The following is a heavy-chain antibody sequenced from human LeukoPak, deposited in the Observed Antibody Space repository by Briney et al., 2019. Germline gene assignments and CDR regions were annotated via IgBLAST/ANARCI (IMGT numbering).Heavy chain of an antibody. J-gene: IGHJ4*02. Sequence: SETLSLTCAVYGGSFSGYYWSWIRQPLGKGLEWVGEINHSGSTNYNPSLKSRVTISVDTSKNQFSLKLSSVTAADTAVYYCARGLSSGWYYYFDYWGQGTLVTVSS. D-gene: IGHD6-19*01. CDR3: ARGLSSGWYYYFDY. CDR2: INHSGST. CDR1: GGSFSGYY. V-gene: IGHV4-34*01.